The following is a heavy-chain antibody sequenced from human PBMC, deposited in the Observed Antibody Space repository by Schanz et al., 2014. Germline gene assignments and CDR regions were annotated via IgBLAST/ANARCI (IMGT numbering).Heavy chain of an antibody. CDR2: ISGSGGST. D-gene: IGHD3-10*01. V-gene: IGHV3-23*01. J-gene: IGHJ1*01. CDR1: GFTFSSYA. Sequence: ASGFTFSSYAMSWVRQAPGKRLEWVSAISGSGGSTYYADSVKGRFTISRDNSKNTLYLQMNRLRVYDISPTLFPNRRFVELRHGLILKHAQVKDYF. CDR3: PNRRFVELRHGLILKHAQVKDYF.